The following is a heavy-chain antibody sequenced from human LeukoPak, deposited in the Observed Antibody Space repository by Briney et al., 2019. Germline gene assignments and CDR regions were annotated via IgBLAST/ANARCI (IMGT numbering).Heavy chain of an antibody. Sequence: GGSLRLSCAASGFTLSRYWMHWVRQAPGEGLVWVSRINNDGSKIDYADFAKGRFTISRDNVENTVHLQMSSLRAEDTALYYCARICSGTDSLISAWGQGTLVTVSS. J-gene: IGHJ4*02. V-gene: IGHV3-74*01. D-gene: IGHD2-2*01. CDR2: INNDGSKI. CDR1: GFTLSRYW. CDR3: ARICSGTDSLISA.